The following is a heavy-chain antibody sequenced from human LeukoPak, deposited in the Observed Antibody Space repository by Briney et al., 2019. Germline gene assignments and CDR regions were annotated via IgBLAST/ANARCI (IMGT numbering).Heavy chain of an antibody. CDR3: AREVHHPRYYHYGMDV. J-gene: IGHJ6*02. CDR2: ISHDGSNK. V-gene: IGHV3-30-3*01. Sequence: GGSLRLSCAASGFTFSSYAMHWVRQAPGKGLEWVAVISHDGSNKYYADSVKGRFTISRDNSKNTLYLQMNSLRAEDTAVYYCAREVHHPRYYHYGMDVWGQGTTVTVSS. CDR1: GFTFSSYA.